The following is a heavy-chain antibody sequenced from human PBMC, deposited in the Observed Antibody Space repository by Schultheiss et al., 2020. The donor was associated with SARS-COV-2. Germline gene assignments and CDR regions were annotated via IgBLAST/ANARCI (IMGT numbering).Heavy chain of an antibody. J-gene: IGHJ6*02. CDR1: GGSFSGYY. Sequence: SQTLSLTCAVYGGSFSGYYWSWIRQPPGKGLEWIGEINHSGSTNHNPSLKSRVTISVDTSKNQFSLKLSSVTAADTAVYYCAREGTYYDFWSGLPYYYGMDVWGQGTTVTVSS. V-gene: IGHV4-34*01. CDR2: INHSGST. CDR3: AREGTYYDFWSGLPYYYGMDV. D-gene: IGHD3-3*01.